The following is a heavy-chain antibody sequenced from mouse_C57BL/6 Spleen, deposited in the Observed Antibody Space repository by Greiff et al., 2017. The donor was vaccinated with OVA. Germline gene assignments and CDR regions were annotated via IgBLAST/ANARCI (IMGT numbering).Heavy chain of an antibody. Sequence: QVHVKQSGAELVRPGASVTLSCKASGYTFTDYEMHWVKQTPVHGLEWIGAIDPETGGTAYNQKFKGKAILTADKSSSTAYMELRSLTSEDSAVYYCTRAGYGNPFAYWGQGTLVTVSA. CDR1: GYTFTDYE. CDR2: IDPETGGT. J-gene: IGHJ3*01. D-gene: IGHD2-10*02. CDR3: TRAGYGNPFAY. V-gene: IGHV1-15*01.